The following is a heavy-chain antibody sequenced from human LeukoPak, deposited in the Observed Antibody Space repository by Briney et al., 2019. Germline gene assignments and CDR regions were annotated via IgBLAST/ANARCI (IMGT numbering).Heavy chain of an antibody. J-gene: IGHJ3*02. CDR2: LYLSGTT. CDR3: AKTDYGDYGAFNI. D-gene: IGHD4-17*01. Sequence: SETLSLTCAVRDYSISSGYSWGWVRQPPGKGLEWIANLYLSGTTYYNPSLKSRVTISLGTSNNHFSLKLSSVTASDTAVYWCAKTDYGDYGAFNIWGQGTMVTVSS. V-gene: IGHV4-38-2*01. CDR1: DYSISSGYS.